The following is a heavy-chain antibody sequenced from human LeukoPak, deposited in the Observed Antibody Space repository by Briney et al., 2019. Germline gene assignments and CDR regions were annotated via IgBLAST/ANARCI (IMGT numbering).Heavy chain of an antibody. D-gene: IGHD1-26*01. CDR1: GGTFSSYA. V-gene: IGHV1-69*19. CDR2: IIPIFGTA. Sequence: LVKVSCKASGGTFSSYAISWVRQAPGQGLEWMGGIIPIFGTANYAQKFQGRVTITADESTSTAYMELSSLRSEDTAVYYCARFSGSPQDGFDYWGQGTLVTVSS. J-gene: IGHJ4*02. CDR3: ARFSGSPQDGFDY.